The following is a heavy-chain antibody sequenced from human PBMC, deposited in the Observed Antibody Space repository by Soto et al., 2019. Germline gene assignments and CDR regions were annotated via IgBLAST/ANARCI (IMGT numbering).Heavy chain of an antibody. CDR3: ARAPFNYAPFDY. D-gene: IGHD4-4*01. CDR2: IYYSGST. CDR1: GGSISSGGYY. Sequence: SETLSLTCTVSGGSISSGGYYWSWIRQHPGKGLEWIGYIYYSGSTYYNPSLKSRVTISVDTSKNQFSLKLSSVTAADTAVYYCARAPFNYAPFDYWGQGTLVTVSS. J-gene: IGHJ4*02. V-gene: IGHV4-31*03.